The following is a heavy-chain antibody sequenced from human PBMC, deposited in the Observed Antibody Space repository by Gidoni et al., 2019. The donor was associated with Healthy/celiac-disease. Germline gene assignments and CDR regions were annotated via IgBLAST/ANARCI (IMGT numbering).Heavy chain of an antibody. CDR3: AKRGAVAGTGEDY. Sequence: VQLLESGGVLVQPGGSLRLSFSASGFTFSSYAMSWVRQASGKGLEWVSAISGSGGSTYYADSVKGRFTISRDNSKNTLYLQMNSLRAEDTAVYYCAKRGAVAGTGEDYWGQGTLVTVSS. CDR2: ISGSGGST. D-gene: IGHD6-19*01. CDR1: GFTFSSYA. V-gene: IGHV3-23*01. J-gene: IGHJ4*02.